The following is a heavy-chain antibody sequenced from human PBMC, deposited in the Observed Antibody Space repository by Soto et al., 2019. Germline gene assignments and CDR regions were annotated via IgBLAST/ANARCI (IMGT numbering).Heavy chain of an antibody. CDR3: VIDRLIVAVSVGRMDV. D-gene: IGHD6-19*01. J-gene: IGHJ6*02. CDR1: GDTFIGYS. Sequence: QVQLVQSGAEVKKPGTSVRVSCKASGDTFIGYSISWVRQAPGQGLEWMGWVIPTQRTTKYAQRFQGRVTMSVAQFASTTYLELSSLRPEDTALYYCVIDRLIVAVSVGRMDVWGQGTTVTVAS. CDR2: VIPTQRTT. V-gene: IGHV1-69*01.